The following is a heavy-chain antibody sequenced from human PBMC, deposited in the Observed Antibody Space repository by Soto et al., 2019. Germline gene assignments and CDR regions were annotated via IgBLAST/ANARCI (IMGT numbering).Heavy chain of an antibody. J-gene: IGHJ4*02. CDR1: GGTFSTYA. Sequence: QVQLVQSGAEVKKPESSVKVSCNAPGGTFSTYAISWVRQAPGQGLEWMGGIIPMFGTANYAQRFQDRVTITADESTNTVYMELRSLRSEDTAVYFCASGIQLWLRRINNGYSGWGQGTLVTVSS. CDR2: IIPMFGTA. CDR3: ASGIQLWLRRINNGYSG. V-gene: IGHV1-69*12. D-gene: IGHD5-18*01.